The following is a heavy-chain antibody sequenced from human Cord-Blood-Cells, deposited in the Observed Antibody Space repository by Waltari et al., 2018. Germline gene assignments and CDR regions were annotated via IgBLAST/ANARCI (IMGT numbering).Heavy chain of an antibody. V-gene: IGHV4-39*01. D-gene: IGHD3-3*01. CDR1: GGSISRSSYY. J-gene: IGHJ4*02. Sequence: QLQLQESGPGLVKPSETLSLPCTVSGGSISRSSYYWGWIRQPPGKGLEWIGSIYYSGSTYYNPSLKSRVTISVDTSKNQFSLKLSSVTAADTAVYYCARVTDGITIFGVVIDYWGQGTLVTVSS. CDR2: IYYSGST. CDR3: ARVTDGITIFGVVIDY.